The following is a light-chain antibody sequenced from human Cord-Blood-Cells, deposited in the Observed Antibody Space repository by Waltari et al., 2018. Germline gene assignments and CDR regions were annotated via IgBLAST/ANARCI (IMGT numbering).Light chain of an antibody. Sequence: EIVMTQSPATLSVSPGERATLSCRAGQSVSSNLAWYQQKPGQAPRLLIYGASTRATGIPARFSGRGSGTEFTLTSSSLQSEAFAVYYCQQYTSWPLTFGGGTKVEIK. CDR1: QSVSSN. CDR2: GAS. CDR3: QQYTSWPLT. V-gene: IGKV3-15*01. J-gene: IGKJ4*01.